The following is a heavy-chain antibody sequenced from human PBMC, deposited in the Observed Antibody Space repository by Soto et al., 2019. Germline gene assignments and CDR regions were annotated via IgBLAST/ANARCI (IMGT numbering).Heavy chain of an antibody. CDR3: ARARRISYYYYYMDV. CDR2: MNPNSGNT. J-gene: IGHJ6*03. V-gene: IGHV1-8*01. CDR1: GYTFTSYD. Sequence: AASVKVSCKASGYTFTSYDINWVRQATGQGLEWMGWMNPNSGNTGYAQKFQGRVTMTRNTSISTAYMELSSLRSEDTAVYYCARARRISYYYYYMDVWGKGTTVTVSS.